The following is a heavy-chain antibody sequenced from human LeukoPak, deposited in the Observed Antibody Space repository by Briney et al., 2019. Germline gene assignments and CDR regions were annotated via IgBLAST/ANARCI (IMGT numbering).Heavy chain of an antibody. D-gene: IGHD2-21*02. Sequence: PSETLSLTCTVSGGSISSSSYYWSWIRQPAGKGLEWIGRIYTSGSTNYNPSLKSRVTMSVDSSKNQFSLKLSSVTAADTAVYYCARGVGDARDFHFDSWGQGTLVTVSS. J-gene: IGHJ4*02. CDR1: GGSISSSSYY. CDR2: IYTSGST. V-gene: IGHV4-61*02. CDR3: ARGVGDARDFHFDS.